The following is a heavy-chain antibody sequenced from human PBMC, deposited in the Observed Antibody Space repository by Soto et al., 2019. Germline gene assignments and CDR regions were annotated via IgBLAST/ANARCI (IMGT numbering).Heavy chain of an antibody. J-gene: IGHJ4*02. D-gene: IGHD6-6*01. CDR3: AREGSARPFDY. Sequence: GSLRLSCATAGFTFSSYCMAWVRQAPRKGLEWVEGIRYGGSNKYYADSVKGRFTISRDNSKNTLYLQMNSLRAEDTAVYYCAREGSARPFDYWGQGTLVTVSS. CDR2: IRYGGSNK. V-gene: IGHV3-33*08. CDR1: GFTFSSYC.